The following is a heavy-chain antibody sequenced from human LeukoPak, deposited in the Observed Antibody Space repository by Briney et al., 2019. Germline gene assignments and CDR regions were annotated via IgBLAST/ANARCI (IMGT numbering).Heavy chain of an antibody. J-gene: IGHJ4*02. CDR3: ARELHVERDDY. D-gene: IGHD1-1*01. Sequence: RASVKLSCKASGFVFTGYGFTWVRQAPGQGLEWMGWISANGGKIHYSERHQGRVTMSTDTVTSTVYMELRSLRSDDTAVYYCARELHVERDDYWGQGTLVTVSS. CDR1: GFVFTGYG. CDR2: ISANGGKI. V-gene: IGHV1-18*01.